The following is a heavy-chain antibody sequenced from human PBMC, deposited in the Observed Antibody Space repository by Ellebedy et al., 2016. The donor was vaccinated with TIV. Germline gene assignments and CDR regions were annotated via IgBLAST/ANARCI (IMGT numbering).Heavy chain of an antibody. J-gene: IGHJ4*02. V-gene: IGHV1-18*01. Sequence: ASVKVSCXASGYTFTSYGISWVRQAPGQGLEWMGWISAYNGNTNYAQKLQGRVTMTTDTSTSTAYMELRSLRSDDTAVYYCARDLGQNDYGDLLLVDYWGQGTLVTVSS. CDR3: ARDLGQNDYGDLLLVDY. CDR1: GYTFTSYG. D-gene: IGHD4-17*01. CDR2: ISAYNGNT.